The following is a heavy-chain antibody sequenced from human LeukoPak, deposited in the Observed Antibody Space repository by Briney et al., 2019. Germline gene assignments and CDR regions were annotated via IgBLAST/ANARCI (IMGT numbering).Heavy chain of an antibody. D-gene: IGHD3-3*01. Sequence: ASVKVSCKASGYIFSSFGISWVRQAPGQGLEWMGWISVYKGNTNYAQKFQGRVTMTTDTSTSTAYMELRSLRSDDTAVYYCARGPLRFLEWFPIWFDPWGQGTLVTVSS. J-gene: IGHJ5*02. V-gene: IGHV1-18*01. CDR3: ARGPLRFLEWFPIWFDP. CDR2: ISVYKGNT. CDR1: GYIFSSFG.